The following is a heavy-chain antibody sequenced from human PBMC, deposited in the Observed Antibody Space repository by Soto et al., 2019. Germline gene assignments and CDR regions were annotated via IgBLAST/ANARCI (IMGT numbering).Heavy chain of an antibody. V-gene: IGHV3-15*01. J-gene: IGHJ5*02. CDR1: GFTFSKAW. D-gene: IGHD3-16*01. CDR2: LKSKSDGGTS. Sequence: GGSLRLSCAASGFTFSKAWMGWVRQAPGKGLEWVGRLKSKSDGGTSDYAAPVKGRFSIFRDESKNTLYLQMNSLKTEDTAVYHCTTDGRVSVYQLLWACGQGPQVTVYS. CDR3: TTDGRVSVYQLLWA.